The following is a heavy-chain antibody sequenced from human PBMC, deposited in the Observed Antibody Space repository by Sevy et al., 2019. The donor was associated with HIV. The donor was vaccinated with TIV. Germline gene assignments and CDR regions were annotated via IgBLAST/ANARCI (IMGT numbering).Heavy chain of an antibody. CDR2: ISDTGGGT. V-gene: IGHV3-23*01. CDR1: GFTFSTYA. D-gene: IGHD2-2*02. Sequence: GGSLRLSCAASGFTFSTYAMTWVRQAPGKGLEWVSGISDTGGGTYYADSVKGRFTISRDNSKNTLDLQMNSLRAEDTAVYYCAKPLGCGSTSCYSYYYFGMDVWGQGTTVTVSS. CDR3: AKPLGCGSTSCYSYYYFGMDV. J-gene: IGHJ6*02.